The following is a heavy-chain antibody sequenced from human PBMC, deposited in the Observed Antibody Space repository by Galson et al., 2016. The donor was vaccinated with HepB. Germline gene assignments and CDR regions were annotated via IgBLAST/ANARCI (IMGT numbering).Heavy chain of an antibody. D-gene: IGHD2-15*01. Sequence: TLSLTCNVSGGYISSDNYYWSWIRQHPGKGLEWIGYVHYIGSVDYNPSLKSSVNISVNKSKKQFSRRLRSVTAADTDGYYCARDRRGCSGGICHHYDNSCRDVWGQVITVIVSS. CDR2: VHYIGSV. CDR1: GGYISSDNYY. J-gene: IGHJ6*02. CDR3: ARDRRGCSGGICHHYDNSCRDV. V-gene: IGHV4-31*03.